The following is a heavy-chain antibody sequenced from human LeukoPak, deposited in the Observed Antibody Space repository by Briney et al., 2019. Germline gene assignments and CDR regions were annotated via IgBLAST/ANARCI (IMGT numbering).Heavy chain of an antibody. J-gene: IGHJ4*02. D-gene: IGHD3-22*01. CDR2: IYYSGST. CDR1: GGSISSYY. V-gene: IGHV4-59*01. CDR3: ARDHDYYDSSGYYRYFDY. Sequence: SETLSLTCTVSGGSISSYYWSWIRQPPGKGLEWIGYIYYSGSTNYNPSLKSRVTISVDTSKNQFSLKLSSVTAADTAVYYCARDHDYYDSSGYYRYFDYWGQGTLVIVSS.